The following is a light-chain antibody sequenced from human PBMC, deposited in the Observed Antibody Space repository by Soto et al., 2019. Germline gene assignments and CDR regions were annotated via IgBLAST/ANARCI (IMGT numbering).Light chain of an antibody. V-gene: IGLV2-14*01. J-gene: IGLJ1*01. CDR2: EVS. CDR3: NSYTSNGLYV. Sequence: FVLTQPASVSGTPGQSITISCTGSSSYGGGYKSVSWHQQHPGKAPKLLIDEVSNRLSGVSIRCSGPKSRNTASLTISGLQAEDEADYFCNSYTSNGLYVFGTGTKGTLL. CDR1: SSYGGGYKS.